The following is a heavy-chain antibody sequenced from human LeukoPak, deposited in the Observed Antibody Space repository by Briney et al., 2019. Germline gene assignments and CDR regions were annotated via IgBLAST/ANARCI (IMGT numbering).Heavy chain of an antibody. CDR2: MRYDGSNT. Sequence: PGGSLRLSCAASGFTFSNYGMHWVRQAPGKGLEWLAFMRYDGSNTHYADSVKGRFTISRDNSKNTLYLQMNSLRAEDTAVYYCARSGGTSWYWGQGTPVTVSS. D-gene: IGHD1-14*01. CDR3: ARSGGTSWY. J-gene: IGHJ4*02. CDR1: GFTFSNYG. V-gene: IGHV3-30*02.